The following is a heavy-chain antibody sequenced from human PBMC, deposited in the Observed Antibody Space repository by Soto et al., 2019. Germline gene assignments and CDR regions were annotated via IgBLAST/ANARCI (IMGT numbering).Heavy chain of an antibody. D-gene: IGHD6-13*01. Sequence: QVTLKESGPVLVKPTETLTLTCTVSGFSLSNARMGVSWIRQPPGKALEWLAHIFSNDEKSYSTSLKSRLTISKDTSKSQVVLTMTNMDPVDTAIYYCARIRYSSSWYFDYWGQGTLVTVSS. CDR3: ARIRYSSSWYFDY. V-gene: IGHV2-26*01. J-gene: IGHJ4*02. CDR2: IFSNDEK. CDR1: GFSLSNARMG.